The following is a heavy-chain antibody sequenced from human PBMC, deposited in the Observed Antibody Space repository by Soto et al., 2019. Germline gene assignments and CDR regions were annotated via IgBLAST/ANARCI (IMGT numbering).Heavy chain of an antibody. D-gene: IGHD6-13*01. CDR3: ARDPQEVYSSSNTPYYYYYGMDV. CDR2: ISSSSSYI. Sequence: GGSLRLSCAASGFTFSSYSMNWVRQAPGKGLEWVSSISSSSSYIYYADSVKGRFTISRDNAKNSLYLQMNSLRAEDTAVYYCARDPQEVYSSSNTPYYYYYGMDVWGQGTTVTVSS. CDR1: GFTFSSYS. V-gene: IGHV3-21*01. J-gene: IGHJ6*02.